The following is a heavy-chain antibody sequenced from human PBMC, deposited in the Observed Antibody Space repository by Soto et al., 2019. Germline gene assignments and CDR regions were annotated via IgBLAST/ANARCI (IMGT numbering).Heavy chain of an antibody. D-gene: IGHD3-16*01. Sequence: SETLSLTCAVSGGSISSGGYPWSWIRQPPGKGLEWIGYIYHSGSTYYNPSLKSRVTISVDRSKNQFSLKLSSVTAADTAVYYCARTPRGARLGYYFDYWGQGTLVTVSS. CDR3: ARTPRGARLGYYFDY. CDR1: GGSISSGGYP. CDR2: IYHSGST. J-gene: IGHJ4*02. V-gene: IGHV4-30-2*01.